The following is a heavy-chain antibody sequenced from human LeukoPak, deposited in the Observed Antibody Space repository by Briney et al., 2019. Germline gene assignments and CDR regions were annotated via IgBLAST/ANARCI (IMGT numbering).Heavy chain of an antibody. D-gene: IGHD2/OR15-2a*01. V-gene: IGHV1-2*02. Sequence: ASVKVSCKTSGYTFTANYMQWVRQAPGQGLEWMGWLNPYSGATKHAQKFQGRVTMTRDTSINTAYLELSRLTSDDTAVYYCARYRCKTTSGCEDTDAFDTWGQGSLVTVSS. CDR3: ARYRCKTTSGCEDTDAFDT. CDR1: GYTFTANY. CDR2: LNPYSGAT. J-gene: IGHJ3*02.